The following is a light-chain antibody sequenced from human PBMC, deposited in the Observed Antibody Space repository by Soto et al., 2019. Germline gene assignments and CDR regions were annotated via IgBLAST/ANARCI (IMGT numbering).Light chain of an antibody. V-gene: IGLV7-46*01. CDR2: DTS. CDR3: LLSYSGAREV. Sequence: QAVVTQEPSLTVSPGGTVTLTCGSSTGAVTSGHYPYWFQQKPGQAPRTLIYDTSNKHSWTPARFSGPLVGGKAALTLSGAQPEDEADYYCLLSYSGAREVFGGGTKLTVL. CDR1: TGAVTSGHY. J-gene: IGLJ2*01.